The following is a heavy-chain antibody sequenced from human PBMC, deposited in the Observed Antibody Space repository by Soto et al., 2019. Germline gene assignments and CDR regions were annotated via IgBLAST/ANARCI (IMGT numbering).Heavy chain of an antibody. Sequence: EVQLVESGGGLVKPGGSRRLSCSASGFTFSSYSMNWVRQAPGQGLEWVSSISSSSSYIYYADSVKGRFTISRDNAKNSLYLQMNSLRAEDTAVYYCARDLHSSSSRYFDYWGQGTLVTASS. J-gene: IGHJ4*02. CDR3: ARDLHSSSSRYFDY. V-gene: IGHV3-21*01. CDR1: GFTFSSYS. D-gene: IGHD6-6*01. CDR2: ISSSSSYI.